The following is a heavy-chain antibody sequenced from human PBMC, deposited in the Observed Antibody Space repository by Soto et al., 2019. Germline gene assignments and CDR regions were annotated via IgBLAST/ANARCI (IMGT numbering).Heavy chain of an antibody. D-gene: IGHD3-3*01. CDR3: ARARSITIFGVVGFEMDV. V-gene: IGHV5-10-1*03. CDR2: IDPSDSYT. Sequence: EVQLVQSGAEVKKPGESLRIACKGSGYTFTDYWINWVRQMPGKGLEWMGRIDPSDSYTKYSPSFQGHVTISADKSISTAYPEWSSLEASDTAMYYCARARSITIFGVVGFEMDVWGQGTTVTVSS. CDR1: GYTFTDYW. J-gene: IGHJ6*02.